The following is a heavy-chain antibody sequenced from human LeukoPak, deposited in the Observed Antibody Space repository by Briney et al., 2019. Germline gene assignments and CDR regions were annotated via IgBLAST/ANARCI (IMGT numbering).Heavy chain of an antibody. Sequence: PGGSLRLSCAASGFIFSSYAMSWVRQAPGKGLEWVSIISGSLGVTNYGDSVKGRFTISRDNSKNMLYLQINSLRAEDTAVYYCAKTPLDWNYGIPYYFDFWGQRTLVTVSS. D-gene: IGHD1-7*01. J-gene: IGHJ4*02. CDR2: ISGSLGVT. CDR1: GFIFSSYA. V-gene: IGHV3-23*01. CDR3: AKTPLDWNYGIPYYFDF.